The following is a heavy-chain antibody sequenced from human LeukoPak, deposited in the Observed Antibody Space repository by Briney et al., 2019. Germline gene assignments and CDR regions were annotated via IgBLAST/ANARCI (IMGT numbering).Heavy chain of an antibody. D-gene: IGHD3-22*01. J-gene: IGHJ4*02. Sequence: PSETLSLTCAVYGGSFSGYYWSWIRQPPGKGLEWIGEINHSGSTNYNPSLKSRVTISVDTSKNQFSLKLSSVTAADTAVYYCARLRYYDSSGYSYFDYWGQGTLVTVSS. CDR1: GGSFSGYY. CDR3: ARLRYYDSSGYSYFDY. V-gene: IGHV4-34*01. CDR2: INHSGST.